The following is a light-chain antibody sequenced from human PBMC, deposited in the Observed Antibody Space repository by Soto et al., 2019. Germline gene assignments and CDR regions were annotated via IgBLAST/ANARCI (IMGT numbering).Light chain of an antibody. J-gene: IGKJ5*01. Sequence: ETVLTQSPGTLSLSPGERATLSCRASQTVGTYLAWYQQKPGQAPRLLVFGASRRATGIPDRFSASGSGTDFTLTISRLEPEDFAVYYCQQYGSSPSITFGQGTRLEIK. CDR1: QTVGTY. CDR2: GAS. V-gene: IGKV3-20*01. CDR3: QQYGSSPSIT.